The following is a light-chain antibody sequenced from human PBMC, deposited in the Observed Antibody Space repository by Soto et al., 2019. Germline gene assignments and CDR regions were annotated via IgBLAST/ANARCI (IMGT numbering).Light chain of an antibody. CDR2: SDN. CDR1: SSNIGTNT. V-gene: IGLV1-44*01. Sequence: QSVLTQPPSASGTPEQRVTISCSGSSSNIGTNTVIWYQQLPGAAPKLLIYSDNQRPSGVPDRFSGSKSGTSASLAISGLQSEDEADYYCAAWDVSLVVFGGGTKLTV. CDR3: AAWDVSLVV. J-gene: IGLJ2*01.